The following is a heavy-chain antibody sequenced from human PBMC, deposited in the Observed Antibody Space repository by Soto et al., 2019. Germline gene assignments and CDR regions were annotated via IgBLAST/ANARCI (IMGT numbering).Heavy chain of an antibody. D-gene: IGHD3-10*01. CDR1: GGSISGSSYY. J-gene: IGHJ3*02. V-gene: IGHV4-39*01. Sequence: SETLSLTCTVSGGSISGSSYYWGWIRQPPGKGLEWIGSIYYSGSTYYNPSLKSRVPISVDTSKNQFSLKLSSVTAADTAVYYCAAGYYYGSGSPLDAFDIWGQGTMVTVSS. CDR2: IYYSGST. CDR3: AAGYYYGSGSPLDAFDI.